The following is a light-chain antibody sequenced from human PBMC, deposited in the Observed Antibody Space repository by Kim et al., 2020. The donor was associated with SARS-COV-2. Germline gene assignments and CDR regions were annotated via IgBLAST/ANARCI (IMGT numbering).Light chain of an antibody. V-gene: IGKV2-28*01. J-gene: IGKJ1*01. CDR3: MQALQTPWA. CDR2: LGS. CDR1: QSLLHSNGYNY. Sequence: DIVMTQSPLSLPVTPGEPASISCRSSQSLLHSNGYNYLDWYLQKPGQSPHLLIYLGSNRASGVPDRFSGSGSGTDFTLKISRVEAEDVGVYYCMQALQTPWAFDQGTKVDIK.